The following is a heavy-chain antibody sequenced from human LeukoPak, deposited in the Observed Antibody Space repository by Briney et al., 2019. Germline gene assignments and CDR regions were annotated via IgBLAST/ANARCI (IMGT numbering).Heavy chain of an antibody. Sequence: ASVKVSCKAFGYTFTSNYMHWVRQASGKGLEWVGRIRSKANSYATAYAASVKGRFTISRDDSKNTAYLQMNSLKTEDTAVYYCTRPPYDAFDIWGQGTMVTVSS. CDR1: GYTFTSNY. CDR3: TRPPYDAFDI. V-gene: IGHV3-73*01. J-gene: IGHJ3*02. CDR2: IRSKANSYAT.